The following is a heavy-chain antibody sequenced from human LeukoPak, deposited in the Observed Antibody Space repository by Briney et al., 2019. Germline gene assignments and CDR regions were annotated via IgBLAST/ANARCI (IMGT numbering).Heavy chain of an antibody. CDR3: ARNSGWYYWFDP. CDR2: INHSGST. D-gene: IGHD6-19*01. V-gene: IGHV4-34*01. CDR1: GGSFSGYY. J-gene: IGHJ5*02. Sequence: PSETLSLTCAVYGGSFSGYYWSWIRQPPGKGLEWIGEINHSGSTNYNPSLKSRVTISVDTSKNQFSLKLSSVTAADTAVYYCARNSGWYYWFDPWGQGTLVTVSS.